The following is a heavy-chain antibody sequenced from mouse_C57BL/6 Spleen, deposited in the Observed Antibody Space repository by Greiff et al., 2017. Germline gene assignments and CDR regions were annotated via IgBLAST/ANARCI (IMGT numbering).Heavy chain of an antibody. CDR2: ISSGGSYT. CDR3: AGQRYYGSRDCAMDY. J-gene: IGHJ4*01. V-gene: IGHV5-6*01. D-gene: IGHD1-1*01. Sequence: EVQLVESGGDLVKPGGSLKLSCAASGFTFSSYGMSWVRQTPDKRLEWVATISSGGSYTYYPDSVKGRFTISSDHAKHNLSLQMSSLRSKDAAMYYCAGQRYYGSRDCAMDYWGKGTSVTVSS. CDR1: GFTFSSYG.